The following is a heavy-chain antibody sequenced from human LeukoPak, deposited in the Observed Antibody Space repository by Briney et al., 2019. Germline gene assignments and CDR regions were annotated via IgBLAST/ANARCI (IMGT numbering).Heavy chain of an antibody. CDR2: ISSSSSYI. CDR3: ARGTDEYSSSSGWFDP. V-gene: IGHV3-21*01. CDR1: GFTFSSYS. J-gene: IGHJ5*02. D-gene: IGHD6-6*01. Sequence: EGSLRLSCAASGFTFSSYSMNWVRQAPGKGLEWVSSISSSSSYIYYADSVKGRFTISRDNAKNSLYLQMNSLRAEDTAVYYCARGTDEYSSSSGWFDPWGQGTLVTVSS.